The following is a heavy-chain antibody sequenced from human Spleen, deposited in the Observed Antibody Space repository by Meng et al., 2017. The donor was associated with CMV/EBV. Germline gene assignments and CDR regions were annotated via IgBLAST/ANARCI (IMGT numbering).Heavy chain of an antibody. D-gene: IGHD1-14*01. CDR3: ARASRSGTSGSLNY. CDR1: GYTFTSYD. CDR2: ISAYNGNT. V-gene: IGHV1-18*01. Sequence: ASVKVSCKASGYTFTSYDINWARQATGQGLEWMGWISAYNGNTNYAQKFQGRVTMTTDTSTTTAYMELRSLRSDDTAVYFCARASRSGTSGSLNYWGQGSLVTVSS. J-gene: IGHJ4*02.